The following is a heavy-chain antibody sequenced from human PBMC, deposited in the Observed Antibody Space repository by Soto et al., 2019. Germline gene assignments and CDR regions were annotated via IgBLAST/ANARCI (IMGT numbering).Heavy chain of an antibody. CDR3: ARDYSSGWFLFDY. J-gene: IGHJ4*02. Sequence: EVQLVETGGGLIQPGGSLRLSCAASGFTVSSNYMSWVRQAPGKGLEWVSVIYSGGSTYYADSVKGRFTISRDNSKNTLYRQMNSLRAEDTAVYYCARDYSSGWFLFDYWGQGTLVTVSS. CDR2: IYSGGST. D-gene: IGHD6-19*01. V-gene: IGHV3-53*02. CDR1: GFTVSSNY.